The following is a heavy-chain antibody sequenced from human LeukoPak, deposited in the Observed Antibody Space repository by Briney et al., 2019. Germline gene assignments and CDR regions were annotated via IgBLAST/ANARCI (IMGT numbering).Heavy chain of an antibody. CDR3: ARAGYSYGTGYYFDY. CDR2: IYYTGAT. J-gene: IGHJ4*02. V-gene: IGHV4-59*01. CDR1: DGSIRNYY. Sequence: PSETLPLTCTVSDGSIRNYYWSWIRLPPGKGLEWIGYIYYTGATNYSPFLKSRVTISLDTSKNQFSLRLSSVTAADAAVYYCARAGYSYGTGYYFDYWGQGALVTVSS. D-gene: IGHD5-18*01.